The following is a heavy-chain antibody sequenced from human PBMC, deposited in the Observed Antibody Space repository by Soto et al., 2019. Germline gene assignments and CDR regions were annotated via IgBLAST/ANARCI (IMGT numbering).Heavy chain of an antibody. CDR3: ARDGIVGATKDAFDI. J-gene: IGHJ3*02. Sequence: QVQLQESGPGLVKPSETLSLTCTVSGGSISSYYWSWIRQPPGKGLEWIGYIYYSGSTNYNPSLNSRVTLSVDTSKNQFSLKLSSVTAADTAVYYCARDGIVGATKDAFDIWGQGTMVTVSS. V-gene: IGHV4-59*01. CDR2: IYYSGST. CDR1: GGSISSYY. D-gene: IGHD1-26*01.